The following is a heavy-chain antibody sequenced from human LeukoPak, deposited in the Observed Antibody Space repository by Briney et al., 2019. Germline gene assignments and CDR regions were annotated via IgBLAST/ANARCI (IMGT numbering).Heavy chain of an antibody. D-gene: IGHD3-10*01. CDR1: GSSISGYY. CDR3: ARHEIRIYYGSGTLNWFDP. CDR2: VYDSGNT. Sequence: SETLSLTCNVSGSSISGYYWSWIRQPPGKGLEWIGYVYDSGNTNYNPSLRSRVTISVDTSKNQFSLKLNSVTAADTAVYYCARHEIRIYYGSGTLNWFDPWGQGTLVTVSS. J-gene: IGHJ5*02. V-gene: IGHV4-59*08.